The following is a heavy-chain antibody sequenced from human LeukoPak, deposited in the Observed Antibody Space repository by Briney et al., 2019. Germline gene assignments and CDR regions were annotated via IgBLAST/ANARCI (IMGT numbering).Heavy chain of an antibody. V-gene: IGHV1-8*01. Sequence: ASVKVSCKASGYTFTSYDINWVRQATGQGLEWMGWMNPNGGNTGYAQKFQGRVTMTRNTSISTAYMELSSLRSEGTAVYYCARWRSSSYGSGSYGAFDIWGQGTMVTVSS. CDR2: MNPNGGNT. J-gene: IGHJ3*02. CDR3: ARWRSSSYGSGSYGAFDI. CDR1: GYTFTSYD. D-gene: IGHD3-10*01.